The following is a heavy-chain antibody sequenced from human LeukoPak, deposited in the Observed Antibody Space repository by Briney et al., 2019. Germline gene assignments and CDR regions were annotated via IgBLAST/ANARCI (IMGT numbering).Heavy chain of an antibody. CDR1: GFTFSSYA. CDR2: ISGSGGST. V-gene: IGHV3-23*01. J-gene: IGHJ4*02. Sequence: GGSLRLSCAASGFTFSSYAMSWVRQAPGKGLEWVSVISGSGGSTYYADSVKGRFTISRDNSKNTLYLQMNSLRAEDTAVYYCATSSSSWYYFDYWGQGTLVTVSS. CDR3: ATSSSSWYYFDY. D-gene: IGHD6-13*01.